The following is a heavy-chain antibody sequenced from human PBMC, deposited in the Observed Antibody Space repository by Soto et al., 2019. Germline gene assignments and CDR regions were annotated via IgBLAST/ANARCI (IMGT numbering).Heavy chain of an antibody. CDR1: GGSVSSGSYY. J-gene: IGHJ3*02. CDR2: IYYSGST. CDR3: ARDLAYRSYYYDSSGLLGGDAFDI. V-gene: IGHV4-61*01. Sequence: TLSLTCTVSGGSVSSGSYYWSWIRQPPGKGLEWIGYIYYSGSTNYNPSLKSRVTISVDTSKNQFSLKLSSVTAADTAVYYCARDLAYRSYYYDSSGLLGGDAFDIWGQGTMVTVSS. D-gene: IGHD3-22*01.